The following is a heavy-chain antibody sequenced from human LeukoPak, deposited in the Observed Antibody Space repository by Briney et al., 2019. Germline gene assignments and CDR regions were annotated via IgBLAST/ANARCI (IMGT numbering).Heavy chain of an antibody. J-gene: IGHJ4*02. V-gene: IGHV1-18*01. CDR3: ASVVGATILDY. Sequence: VASVKVSCKASGYTFTSCGISWVRQAPGQGLEWMGWISAYNGNTKYAQKFQGRVTMTTDTSTSTAYMELRSLRSDDTAVYYCASVVGATILDYWGQGTLVTVSS. CDR2: ISAYNGNT. D-gene: IGHD1-26*01. CDR1: GYTFTSCG.